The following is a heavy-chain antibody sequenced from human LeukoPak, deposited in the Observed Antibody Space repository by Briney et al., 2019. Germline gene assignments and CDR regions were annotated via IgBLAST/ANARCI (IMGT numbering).Heavy chain of an antibody. J-gene: IGHJ4*02. CDR1: GGSFSGYY. V-gene: IGHV4-34*01. D-gene: IGHD3-3*01. CDR2: IYYSGST. Sequence: SETLSLTCAVYGGSFSGYYWSWTRQPPGKGLEWIGSIYYSGSTYYNPSLKSRVTISVDTSKNQFSLKLSSVTAADTAVYYCPRVGITIFGVVIINFDYWGQGTLVTVSS. CDR3: PRVGITIFGVVIINFDY.